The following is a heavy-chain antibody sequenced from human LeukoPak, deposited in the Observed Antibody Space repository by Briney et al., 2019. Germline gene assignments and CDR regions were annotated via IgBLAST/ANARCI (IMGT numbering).Heavy chain of an antibody. Sequence: SETLSLTCAVYGGSFSGYYWSWIRQPPGKGLESIGEINHSGSTNYNPSLKSRVTISVDTSKNQFSLKLSSVTAADTAVYYCARLRIRRGQLWSLPYFDYWGQGTLVTVSS. J-gene: IGHJ4*02. CDR3: ARLRIRRGQLWSLPYFDY. D-gene: IGHD5-18*01. CDR1: GGSFSGYY. CDR2: INHSGST. V-gene: IGHV4-34*01.